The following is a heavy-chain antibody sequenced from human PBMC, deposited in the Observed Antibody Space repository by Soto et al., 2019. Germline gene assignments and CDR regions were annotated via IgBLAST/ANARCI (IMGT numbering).Heavy chain of an antibody. D-gene: IGHD6-19*01. J-gene: IGHJ6*02. V-gene: IGHV1-18*01. Sequence: GASVKVSCKASGYTFTSYGISWVRQAPGQGLEWMGWISAYNGNTNYAQKLQGRVTMTTDTSTSTAYMELRSLRSDDTAVYYCARAHRYSSGWYARTGGMDVWGQGTTVTVPS. CDR2: ISAYNGNT. CDR3: ARAHRYSSGWYARTGGMDV. CDR1: GYTFTSYG.